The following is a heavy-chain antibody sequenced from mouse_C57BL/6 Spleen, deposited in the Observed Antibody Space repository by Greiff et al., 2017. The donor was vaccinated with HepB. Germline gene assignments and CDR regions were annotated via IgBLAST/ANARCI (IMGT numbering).Heavy chain of an antibody. Sequence: ESGPGMVKPSQSLSLTCTVTGYSITSGYDWHWIRHFPGNKLEWMGYISYSGSTNYNPSLKSRISITHDTSKNHFFLKLNSVTTEDTATYYCARREYGYYFDYWGQGTTLTVSS. CDR2: ISYSGST. J-gene: IGHJ2*01. V-gene: IGHV3-1*01. CDR1: GYSITSGYD. D-gene: IGHD2-10*02. CDR3: ARREYGYYFDY.